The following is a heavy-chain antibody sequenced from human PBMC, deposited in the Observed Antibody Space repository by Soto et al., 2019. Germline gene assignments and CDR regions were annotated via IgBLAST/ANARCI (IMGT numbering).Heavy chain of an antibody. V-gene: IGHV3-48*01. Sequence: GGSLRLSCAASGFTFSSYSMNWVRQAPGKGLEWVSYISSSSSTIYYADSVKGRFTISRDNAKNSLYLQMNSLRAEDTAVYYCAREGVTSVDYWGQGTLVTVSS. D-gene: IGHD4-17*01. J-gene: IGHJ4*02. CDR1: GFTFSSYS. CDR2: ISSSSSTI. CDR3: AREGVTSVDY.